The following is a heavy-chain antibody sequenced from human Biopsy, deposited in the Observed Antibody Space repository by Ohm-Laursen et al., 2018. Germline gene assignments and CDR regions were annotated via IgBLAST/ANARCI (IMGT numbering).Heavy chain of an antibody. Sequence: PSETLSLTCTVSGVSMNTGTYCWTWIRQNPATGLEWIGYVHKSGNTLYNPSLKSRLSISVDTSRNQFSLKLTSVTAADTALYYCTRAGGGKIYGLWGQGTLVTVSS. CDR1: GVSMNTGTYC. V-gene: IGHV4-31*03. D-gene: IGHD3-16*01. J-gene: IGHJ4*02. CDR3: TRAGGGKIYGL. CDR2: VHKSGNT.